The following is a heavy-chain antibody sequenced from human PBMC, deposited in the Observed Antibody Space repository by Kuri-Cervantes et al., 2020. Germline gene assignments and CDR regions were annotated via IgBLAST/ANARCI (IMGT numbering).Heavy chain of an antibody. V-gene: IGHV4-34*01. CDR2: INHSGST. D-gene: IGHD3-10*01. Sequence: SETLSLTCAVYGGSFSGYYWSWIRQPPGKGLEWIGEINHSGSTNYNPSLKSRVTISVDTSKNQFSLKLSSVTAADTAVYYCARAGTPDMVEMVRGVAGAFDIWGQGTMVTVSS. J-gene: IGHJ3*02. CDR3: ARAGTPDMVEMVRGVAGAFDI. CDR1: GGSFSGYY.